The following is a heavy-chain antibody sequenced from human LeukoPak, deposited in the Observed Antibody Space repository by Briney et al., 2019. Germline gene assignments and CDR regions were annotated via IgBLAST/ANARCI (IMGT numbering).Heavy chain of an antibody. CDR2: INPDGSNM. CDR1: GFSFSSYW. V-gene: IGHV3-7*01. J-gene: IGHJ4*02. Sequence: PGGSLRLFCAASGFSFSSYWMSWVRQAPGKGLEWVANINPDGSNMLYVDSVKGRFTISRDNAKNSLYLQMNNLRAEDTAVYFCVSGFLQWLYWGQGTLVTVSS. CDR3: VSGFLQWLY. D-gene: IGHD3-3*01.